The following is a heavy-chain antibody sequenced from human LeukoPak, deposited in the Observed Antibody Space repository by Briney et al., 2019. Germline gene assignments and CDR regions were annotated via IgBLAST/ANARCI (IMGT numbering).Heavy chain of an antibody. J-gene: IGHJ4*02. Sequence: PGGSLRLSCAASGFTFSNYNMNWVRQAPGKGLEWVSCISSSSSYIYYADSVKGRFTISRDNSKNTLYLQMNSLRAEDTAVYYCAKVAAITMVRGVPYYFDYWGQGTLVTVSS. D-gene: IGHD3-10*01. CDR3: AKVAAITMVRGVPYYFDY. V-gene: IGHV3-21*01. CDR1: GFTFSNYN. CDR2: ISSSSSYI.